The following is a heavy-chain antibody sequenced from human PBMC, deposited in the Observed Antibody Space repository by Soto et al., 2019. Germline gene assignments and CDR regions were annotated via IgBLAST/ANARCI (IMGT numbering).Heavy chain of an antibody. CDR1: GGSISSGGYY. Sequence: QVQLQESCPGLVKPSQTLSLTCTVSGGSISSGGYYWSWIRQHPGKGLEWIGYIYYSGSTYYNPSLKSRVTISVDTSKNQFSLKLSSVTAADTAVYYCAREGYGDYDYYYGIDVSGQGTTVTVSS. D-gene: IGHD4-17*01. CDR3: AREGYGDYDYYYGIDV. CDR2: IYYSGST. J-gene: IGHJ6*02. V-gene: IGHV4-31*03.